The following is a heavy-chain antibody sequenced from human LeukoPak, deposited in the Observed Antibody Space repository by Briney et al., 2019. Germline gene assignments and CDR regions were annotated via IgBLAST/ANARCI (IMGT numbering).Heavy chain of an antibody. CDR3: AREVVNKNTYYHGSGSYMDY. J-gene: IGHJ4*02. CDR2: ISSSSSYI. V-gene: IGHV3-21*01. D-gene: IGHD3-10*01. Sequence: GGSLRLSCAASGFTFSSYSMNWVRQAPGKGLGWVSSISSSSSYIYYADSVKGRFTISRDNAKNSLYLQMNSLRAEDTAVYYCAREVVNKNTYYHGSGSYMDYWGQGTLVTVSS. CDR1: GFTFSSYS.